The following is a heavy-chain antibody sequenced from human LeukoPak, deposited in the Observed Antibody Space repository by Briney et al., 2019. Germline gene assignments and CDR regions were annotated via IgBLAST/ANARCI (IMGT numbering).Heavy chain of an antibody. CDR1: GYSISSGYY. CDR3: AILPGIAVAGTLSDP. V-gene: IGHV4-38-2*02. J-gene: IGHJ5*02. CDR2: IYHSGST. Sequence: TSETLSLTCTVSGYSISSGYYWGWIRQPPGKGLEWIGSIYHSGSTYYNPSLKSRVTISVDTSKNQFSLKLSSVTAADTAVYYCAILPGIAVAGTLSDPWGQGTLVTVSS. D-gene: IGHD6-19*01.